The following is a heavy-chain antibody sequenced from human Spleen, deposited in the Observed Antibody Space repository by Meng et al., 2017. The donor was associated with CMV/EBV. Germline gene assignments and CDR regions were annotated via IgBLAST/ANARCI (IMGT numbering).Heavy chain of an antibody. D-gene: IGHD2-2*02. CDR3: ARAPPDCSTSTCYIGVLDS. Sequence: TSGAFYWGWIRPHPGKGLACIGYIYYSGSPYSSPSLQSRVTISVATSKNQFSLRLSSVTAADTAVYYCARAPPDCSTSTCYIGVLDSWGQGILVTVSS. V-gene: IGHV4-31*02. J-gene: IGHJ4*02. CDR1: TSGAFY. CDR2: IYYSGSP.